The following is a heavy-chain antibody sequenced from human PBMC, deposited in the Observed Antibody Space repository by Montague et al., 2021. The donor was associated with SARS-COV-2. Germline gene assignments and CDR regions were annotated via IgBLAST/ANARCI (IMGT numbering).Heavy chain of an antibody. Sequence: SETLSLTCAVHGGSFSTYSWNWIRQPPGKGLEWIGEIHHGGSTNYNPSLKSRVTISADTSKNQFSLKLTSVAAADTAVYYCARLGDGELPSPILGVGPYYSYYYMDVWGKGTTVTVSS. D-gene: IGHD3-10*01. CDR3: ARLGDGELPSPILGVGPYYSYYYMDV. J-gene: IGHJ6*03. V-gene: IGHV4-34*01. CDR2: IHHGGST. CDR1: GGSFSTYS.